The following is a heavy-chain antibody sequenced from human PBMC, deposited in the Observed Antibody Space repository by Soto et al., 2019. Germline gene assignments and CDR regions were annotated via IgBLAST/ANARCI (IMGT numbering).Heavy chain of an antibody. D-gene: IGHD1-1*01. J-gene: IGHJ4*02. Sequence: QVQLVESGGGVVQPGTSLRLSCAASGFTFSDHGMHLVRQAPGKGLEWVAVISHDGNSKYYGDSVKGRFTVSRDNSNNMAYLQMNSLRLEDTAMDYCAKQFDLGGLEDYWGQGTLVTVSS. V-gene: IGHV3-30*18. CDR3: AKQFDLGGLEDY. CDR2: ISHDGNSK. CDR1: GFTFSDHG.